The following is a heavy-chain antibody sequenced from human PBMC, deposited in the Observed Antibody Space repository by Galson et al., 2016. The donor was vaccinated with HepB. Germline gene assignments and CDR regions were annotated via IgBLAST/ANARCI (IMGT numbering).Heavy chain of an antibody. CDR3: AKDRGIGYSYVYSSEYYGMDV. Sequence: SLRLSCAASGFTFNNYAMNWVRQAPGKGLEWVSAISGSGGYTYYAGSVKGRFTISRVNSKNTLYLQMDRLRVEDTAVYYCAKDRGIGYSYVYSSEYYGMDVWGPGTTVTVSS. V-gene: IGHV3-23*01. CDR2: ISGSGGYT. CDR1: GFTFNNYA. J-gene: IGHJ6*02. D-gene: IGHD5-12*01.